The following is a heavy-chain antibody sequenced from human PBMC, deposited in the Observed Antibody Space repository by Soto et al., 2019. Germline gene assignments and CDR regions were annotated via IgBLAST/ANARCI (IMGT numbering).Heavy chain of an antibody. J-gene: IGHJ4*02. V-gene: IGHV4-59*08. Sequence: SETLSLTCTASGGSISSYYWSWIRQPPGKGLEWIGTFYYTGSIYYNPSLNSRATIYVHTSKNQLSLKLSSVTAADTALYYCARHNYGSGSTYFDYWGQGTLVTVSS. CDR3: ARHNYGSGSTYFDY. CDR1: GGSISSYY. D-gene: IGHD3-10*01. CDR2: FYYTGSI.